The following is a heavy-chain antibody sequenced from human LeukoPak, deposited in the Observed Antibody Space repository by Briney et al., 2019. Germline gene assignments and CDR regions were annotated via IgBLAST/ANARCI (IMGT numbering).Heavy chain of an antibody. V-gene: IGHV3-53*01. CDR3: ARDIAAAPIDYFDY. CDR1: GFTVSSNY. CDR2: IYSGGST. Sequence: GGSLRLSCAASGFTVSSNYMSWVRQAPGKGLEWVSVIYSGGSTYYADSVKGRFTISRDNSKNTLYLQMNSLRAEDTAVYYCARDIAAAPIDYFDYWGQGTLVTVSS. J-gene: IGHJ4*02. D-gene: IGHD6-13*01.